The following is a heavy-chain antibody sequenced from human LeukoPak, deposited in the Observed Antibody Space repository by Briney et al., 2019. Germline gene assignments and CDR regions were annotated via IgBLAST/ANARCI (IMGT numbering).Heavy chain of an antibody. J-gene: IGHJ4*02. CDR1: GGSFSGYY. V-gene: IGHV4-34*01. Sequence: PSETLFLTCAVYGGSFSGYYWSWIRQPPGKGLEWIGEINHSGSTNYNPSLKSRVTISVDTSKNQFSLKLSSVTAADTAVYYCARLLGSMIYNFDYWGQGTLVTVSS. CDR2: INHSGST. D-gene: IGHD3-22*01. CDR3: ARLLGSMIYNFDY.